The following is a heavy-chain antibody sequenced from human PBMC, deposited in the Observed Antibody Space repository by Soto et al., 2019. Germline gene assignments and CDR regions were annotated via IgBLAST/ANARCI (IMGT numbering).Heavy chain of an antibody. CDR2: IGSSSSTI. J-gene: IGHJ4*02. D-gene: IGHD2-8*01. CDR1: GFTFSSYS. Sequence: GGSLRLSCAASGFTFSSYSMNWVRQAPGKGLEWVSYIGSSSSTIYYADSVKGRFTISRDNAKNSLYLQMNSLRDEDTAVYYCARDLFYCTNGVCYDYFDYWGQGTLVTVSS. CDR3: ARDLFYCTNGVCYDYFDY. V-gene: IGHV3-48*02.